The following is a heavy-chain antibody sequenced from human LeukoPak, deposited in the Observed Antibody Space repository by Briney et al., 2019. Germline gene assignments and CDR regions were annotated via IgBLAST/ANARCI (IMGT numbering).Heavy chain of an antibody. CDR1: GFTFSSYG. V-gene: IGHV3-30*02. J-gene: IGHJ4*02. Sequence: GGSLRLSCAAPGFTFSSYGMHWVRQAPGKGLGWVAFIRSDEGNKYYADSVKGRFSISRDDSKSTLYLQMNSLRVEDTAVYYCANLLVGVPDYWGQGTLVTVSS. CDR3: ANLLVGVPDY. D-gene: IGHD1-26*01. CDR2: IRSDEGNK.